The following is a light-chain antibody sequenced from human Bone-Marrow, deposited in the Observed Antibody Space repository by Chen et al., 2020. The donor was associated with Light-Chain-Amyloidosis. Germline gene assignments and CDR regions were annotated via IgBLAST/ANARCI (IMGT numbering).Light chain of an antibody. CDR1: QSINSW. Sequence: DIQMTQSPSTLSASVGDRVTITCRASQSINSWLAWYQQKPGKAPKLLIYDASSLESGVPPRFSGSGSGTEYTLTITGLQPDDFATYYCHLYNSYSMYTFGQGIKLEIK. CDR3: HLYNSYSMYT. CDR2: DAS. J-gene: IGKJ2*01. V-gene: IGKV1-5*01.